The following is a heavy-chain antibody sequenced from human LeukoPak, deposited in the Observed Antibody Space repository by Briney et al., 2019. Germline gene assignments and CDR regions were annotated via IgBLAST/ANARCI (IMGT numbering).Heavy chain of an antibody. CDR1: GGSFSGYY. J-gene: IGHJ4*02. CDR3: ARGPAIFGVVNQLRNFDY. Sequence: SETLSLTCAVYGGSFSGYYWSWIRQPPGKGLEWIGEINHSGSTNYNPSLKSRVTISVDTSKNQFSLKLSSVTAADTAVYYCARGPAIFGVVNQLRNFDYWGQGTLVTVSS. V-gene: IGHV4-34*01. D-gene: IGHD3-3*01. CDR2: INHSGST.